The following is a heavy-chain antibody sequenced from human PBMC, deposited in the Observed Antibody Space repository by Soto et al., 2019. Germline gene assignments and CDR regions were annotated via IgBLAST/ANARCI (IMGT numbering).Heavy chain of an antibody. CDR2: IYYSGST. CDR3: ARASIAAARPYYFDY. J-gene: IGHJ4*02. Sequence: QLQLQESGPGLVKPSETLSLTCTASGGSISSSSYYWGWIRQPPGKGLEWIGSIYYSGSTYYNPSLKSRVTISVDTSKNQFSLKLSSVTAADTAVYYCARASIAAARPYYFDYWGQGTLVTVSS. D-gene: IGHD6-13*01. CDR1: GGSISSSSYY. V-gene: IGHV4-39*01.